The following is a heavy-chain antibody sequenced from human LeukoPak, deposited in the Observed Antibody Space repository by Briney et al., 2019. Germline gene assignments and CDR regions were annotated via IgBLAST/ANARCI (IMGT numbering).Heavy chain of an antibody. V-gene: IGHV3-7*01. J-gene: IGHJ4*02. CDR3: ARDRRAAADY. Sequence: GGSLRLSCAASGFTFSNYWMTLVRQAPGKGLEWVANIRQDGSEECYVDSVKGRFTISRDNAKNSVYLQMNSLRVEDTAVYYCARDRRAAADYWGQGTLVTVSS. D-gene: IGHD6-13*01. CDR1: GFTFSNYW. CDR2: IRQDGSEE.